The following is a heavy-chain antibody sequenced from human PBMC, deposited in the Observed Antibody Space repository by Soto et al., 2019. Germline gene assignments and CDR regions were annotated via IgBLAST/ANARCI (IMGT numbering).Heavy chain of an antibody. CDR1: LFSFSDYY. J-gene: IGHJ5*02. CDR3: ASDPRTENWFDT. V-gene: IGHV3-11*04. CDR2: IDFRSNSI. Sequence: EWPLRRSWSASLFSFSDYYRSWIRKAPGKGLEWVSYIDFRSNSIYYADSVKGRFTISRDNAKNSMYLQMNSLRAEDTAVYYCASDPRTENWFDTWGQGTLVTVSS.